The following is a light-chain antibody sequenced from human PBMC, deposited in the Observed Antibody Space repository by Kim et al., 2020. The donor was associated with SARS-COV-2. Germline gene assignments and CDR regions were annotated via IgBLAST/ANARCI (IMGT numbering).Light chain of an antibody. CDR3: SSYTTSSALV. CDR2: HVT. J-gene: IGLJ3*02. Sequence: QSALTQPASVSGSPGQSITISCTGTSSDVGGCNYVSWYQQHPGKALKLIIFHVTNRPSGVSNRFSGSKSGNTASLTISGLQAEDEADYYCSSYTTSSALVFGGGTQLTVL. CDR1: SSDVGGCNY. V-gene: IGLV2-14*03.